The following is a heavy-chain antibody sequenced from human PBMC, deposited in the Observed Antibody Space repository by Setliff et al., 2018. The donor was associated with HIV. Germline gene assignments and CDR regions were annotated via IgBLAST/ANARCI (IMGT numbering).Heavy chain of an antibody. CDR2: IRAGGAT. D-gene: IGHD4-4*01. J-gene: IGHJ4*02. CDR3: AIDVPTPLSQVDY. CDR1: GFSFSNAW. Sequence: LRLSCAAPGFSFSNAWISWVRQAPGKGLEWVARIRAGGATEYAAAVKDRFTISRDDSKDTFYLQMNSLKTDDTGVYYCAIDVPTPLSQVDYWGQGTLVTVSS. V-gene: IGHV3-15*01.